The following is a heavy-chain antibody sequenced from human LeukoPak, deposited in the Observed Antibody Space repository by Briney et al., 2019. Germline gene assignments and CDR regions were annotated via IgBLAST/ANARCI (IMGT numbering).Heavy chain of an antibody. J-gene: IGHJ5*02. Sequence: GESLKISCKASGYSFTSYWIGWVRQMPGEGLELMGLIYPGDSDTIYSPSFQGRVTISADKSISTAYLQWSSLKASDTAMYYCAKSSTVTNWFYPWGQGTLVTVSS. CDR3: AKSSTVTNWFYP. D-gene: IGHD4-17*01. V-gene: IGHV5-51*01. CDR1: GYSFTSYW. CDR2: IYPGDSDT.